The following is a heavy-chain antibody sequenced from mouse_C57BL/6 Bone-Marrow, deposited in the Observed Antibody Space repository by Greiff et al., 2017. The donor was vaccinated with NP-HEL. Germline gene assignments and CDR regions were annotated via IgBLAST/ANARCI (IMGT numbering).Heavy chain of an antibody. Sequence: EVKLVESGGDLVKPGGSLKLSCAASGFTFSSYGMSWVRQTPDKRLEWVATISSGGSYTYYPDSVKGRFTISRDNAKNTLYLQMSSLKSEDTAMYYCARHPPDYYGSSYVFYWYFDVWGTGTTVTVAS. D-gene: IGHD1-1*01. CDR3: ARHPPDYYGSSYVFYWYFDV. CDR2: ISSGGSYT. J-gene: IGHJ1*03. V-gene: IGHV5-6*01. CDR1: GFTFSSYG.